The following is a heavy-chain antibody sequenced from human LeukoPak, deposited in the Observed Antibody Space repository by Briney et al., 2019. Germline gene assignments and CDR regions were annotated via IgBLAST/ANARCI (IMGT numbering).Heavy chain of an antibody. CDR3: ARALMMGNFYFDY. J-gene: IGHJ4*02. CDR1: GYTFTGYY. Sequence: GASVKVSCKASGYTFTGYYMHWVRQAPGQGLEWMGWISAYNGNTNYAQKLQGRVTMTTDTSTSTAYMELRSLRSDDTAVYYCARALMMGNFYFDYWGQGTLVTVSS. D-gene: IGHD1-7*01. V-gene: IGHV1-18*04. CDR2: ISAYNGNT.